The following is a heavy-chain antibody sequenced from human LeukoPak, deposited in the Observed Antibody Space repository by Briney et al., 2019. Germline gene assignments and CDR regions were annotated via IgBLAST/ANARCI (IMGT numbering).Heavy chain of an antibody. V-gene: IGHV3-66*01. CDR3: ARGGPAAGRFDY. Sequence: GGSLRLSCAASGFTFSNYSMSWVRQAPGKGLEWASVIYSGGSTYYADSVKGRFTISRDNSKNTLYLQMNSLRAEDTAVYYCARGGPAAGRFDYWGQGTLVTVSS. CDR1: GFTFSNYS. J-gene: IGHJ4*02. CDR2: IYSGGST. D-gene: IGHD6-13*01.